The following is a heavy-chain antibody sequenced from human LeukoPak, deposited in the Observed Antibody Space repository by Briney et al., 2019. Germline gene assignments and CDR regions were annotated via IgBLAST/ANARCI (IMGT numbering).Heavy chain of an antibody. J-gene: IGHJ3*02. CDR3: ARDLLEYSSGWYSPGDHAFDI. Sequence: PWETLSLTCTVSGGSISSSSYYWGWIRQPPGKGLEWIGYIYYSGSTNYNPSLKSRVTISVDTSKNQFSLKLSSVTAADTAVYYCARDLLEYSSGWYSPGDHAFDIWGQGTMVTVSS. V-gene: IGHV4-61*01. D-gene: IGHD6-19*01. CDR1: GGSISSSSYY. CDR2: IYYSGST.